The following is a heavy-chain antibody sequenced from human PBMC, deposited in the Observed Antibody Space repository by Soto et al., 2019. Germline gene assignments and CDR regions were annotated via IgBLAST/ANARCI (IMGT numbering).Heavy chain of an antibody. J-gene: IGHJ6*02. Sequence: GGSLRLSCAASGFTFSDFYMSWVRQAPGKGLEWVAYISGTDPYMKYADAVRGRFTISRDNAKNSLYLQMNSLTDDDTAVWYCARGSSVRGLNVWGQGTTVPVSS. CDR3: ARGSSVRGLNV. CDR1: GFTFSDFY. CDR2: ISGTDPYM. V-gene: IGHV3-11*06. D-gene: IGHD6-13*01.